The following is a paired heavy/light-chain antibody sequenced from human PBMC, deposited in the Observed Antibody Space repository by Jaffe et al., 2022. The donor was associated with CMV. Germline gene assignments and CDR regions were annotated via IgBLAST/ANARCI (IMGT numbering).Light chain of an antibody. CDR3: QEYNKWWT. V-gene: IGKV3-15*01. J-gene: IGKJ1*01. CDR1: QSVSSN. CDR2: GAS. Sequence: EIVMTQSPVTLSVSPGERVTLSCRASQSVSSNLAWYQQKPGQAPRLLIYGASTRATGIPARFSGSGSGTEFTLTISSLQSEDFAVYYCQEYNKWWTFGQGTKVEIK.
Heavy chain of an antibody. Sequence: EVQLVESGGGLIQPGGSVRLSCAASDFTVNNNYINWVRQAPGKGLEWVSTIYSGGTTYYADSVKGRFTLSRDSSERTVYLQMDSLRAEDTAVYYCATGGLVSTYFHYWGQGTLVTVSS. V-gene: IGHV3-53*01. CDR2: IYSGGTT. J-gene: IGHJ4*02. CDR1: DFTVNNNY. CDR3: ATGGLVSTYFHY. D-gene: IGHD1-26*01.